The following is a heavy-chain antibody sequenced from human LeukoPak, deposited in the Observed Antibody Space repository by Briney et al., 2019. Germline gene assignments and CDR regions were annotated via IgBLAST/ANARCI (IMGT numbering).Heavy chain of an antibody. CDR2: INHSGST. Sequence: SETLSLTCAVYGESFSGYYWSWIRQPPGKGLEWIGEINHSGSTNYNPSLKSRVTISVDTSRNQFSLKMTSVTAADTAVYYCARAPHNCSGDRCYSRWFDPWGQGTLVTVSS. CDR1: GESFSGYY. D-gene: IGHD2-15*01. CDR3: ARAPHNCSGDRCYSRWFDP. J-gene: IGHJ5*02. V-gene: IGHV4-34*01.